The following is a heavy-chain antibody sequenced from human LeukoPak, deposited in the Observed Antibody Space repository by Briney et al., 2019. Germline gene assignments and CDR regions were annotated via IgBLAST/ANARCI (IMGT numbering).Heavy chain of an antibody. Sequence: PGGSLRLSCAASGFTFSSYSMNWVRQAPGKGLEWVSSISSSSSYIYYADSVKGRFTISRDNAKNSLYLQMNSLRAEDTAVYYCARGQGSSWYGWDYWGQGTLVTVSS. CDR1: GFTFSSYS. D-gene: IGHD6-13*01. J-gene: IGHJ4*02. CDR2: ISSSSSYI. CDR3: ARGQGSSWYGWDY. V-gene: IGHV3-21*01.